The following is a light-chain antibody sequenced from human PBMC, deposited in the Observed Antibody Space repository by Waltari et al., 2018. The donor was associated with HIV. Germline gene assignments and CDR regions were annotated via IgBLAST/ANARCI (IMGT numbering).Light chain of an antibody. Sequence: QSVLTQPPSVSGAPGQRVSISCTGTNSNIGAGYDVHWYQQIPGAAPKLLISGNTFRPSGVPARVSGSKSGTAASLTITGLQAEDEADYYCQSYDTGLSASRVFGGGTRVTVL. CDR1: NSNIGAGYD. CDR2: GNT. J-gene: IGLJ3*02. CDR3: QSYDTGLSASRV. V-gene: IGLV1-40*01.